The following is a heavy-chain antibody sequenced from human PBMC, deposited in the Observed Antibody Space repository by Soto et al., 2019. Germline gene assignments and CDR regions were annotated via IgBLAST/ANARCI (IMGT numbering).Heavy chain of an antibody. Sequence: QVQLVQSGAEVKKPGSSVKVSCKASGGTFSSYAISWVRQAPGQGLEWMGGLIPIFGTANYAQKFQGRVTIPADDSTSTAYMELSSLRSEDTAVYYCPMGPGIINYDRSGYYPVYWGQGTLVTVSS. V-gene: IGHV1-69*12. CDR1: GGTFSSYA. CDR2: LIPIFGTA. D-gene: IGHD3-22*01. J-gene: IGHJ4*02. CDR3: PMGPGIINYDRSGYYPVY.